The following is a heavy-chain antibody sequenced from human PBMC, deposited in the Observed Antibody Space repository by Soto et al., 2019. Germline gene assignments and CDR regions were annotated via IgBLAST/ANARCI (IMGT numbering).Heavy chain of an antibody. CDR2: IHESETT. V-gene: IGHV4-39*01. D-gene: IGHD3-10*01. J-gene: IGHJ4*02. Sequence: PSETLSLTCTVSGGSISGSDCYWGWIRQPPGKGLEWIGSIHESETTYYNPSLKSRVTISVDTSNNQFSLRLSSLTAADTAVYYCAKSSSASVYKHVQYWGQGALVTVSS. CDR3: AKSSSASVYKHVQY. CDR1: GGSISGSDCY.